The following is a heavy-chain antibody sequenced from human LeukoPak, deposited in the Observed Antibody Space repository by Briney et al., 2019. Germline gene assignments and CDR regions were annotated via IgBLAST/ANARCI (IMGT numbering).Heavy chain of an antibody. CDR2: VTSKADSETT. CDR1: GFTFSSSW. V-gene: IGHV3-15*01. D-gene: IGHD2-2*01. CDR3: VTDVPYPALQIDY. J-gene: IGHJ4*02. Sequence: GGTLRLSCAASGFTFSSSWMSWVRQAPGKGLEWVGRVTSKADSETTEYAAPVKGRFTISRDDSKNTPDLQMNSLKTEDTAMYYCVTDVPYPALQIDYWGQGTLVTV.